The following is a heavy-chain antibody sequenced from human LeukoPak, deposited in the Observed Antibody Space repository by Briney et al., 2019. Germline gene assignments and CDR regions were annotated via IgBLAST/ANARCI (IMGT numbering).Heavy chain of an antibody. Sequence: GGSLRLSCSASGFTFSSYGMSWVRQALGKGLEWVSAVSDNGRDTYYADSVKGRFTISKDNSKNTLFLQMNSLRAEDTAVYYCAKRVPYSSSSVYFDSWGQGTLVTVSS. CDR2: VSDNGRDT. J-gene: IGHJ4*02. CDR3: AKRVPYSSSSVYFDS. V-gene: IGHV3-23*01. CDR1: GFTFSSYG. D-gene: IGHD6-6*01.